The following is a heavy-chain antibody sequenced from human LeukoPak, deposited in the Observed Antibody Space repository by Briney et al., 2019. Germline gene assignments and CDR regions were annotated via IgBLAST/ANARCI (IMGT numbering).Heavy chain of an antibody. D-gene: IGHD2-2*02. V-gene: IGHV3-53*01. CDR1: GFSVSDHY. J-gene: IGHJ4*02. CDR2: IYSGGST. Sequence: GGSLRLSCAASGFSVSDHYMAWIRQAPGRGLEWVSTIYSGGSTYYVDSVKGRFTISRDSSQNTLYLHTNSLRADDTAVYYCARARYLTFDYWGQGSLVAVSS. CDR3: ARARYLTFDY.